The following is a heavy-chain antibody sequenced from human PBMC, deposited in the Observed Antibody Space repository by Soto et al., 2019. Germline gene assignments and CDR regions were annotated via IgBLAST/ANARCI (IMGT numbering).Heavy chain of an antibody. CDR2: IYYSGST. CDR3: ATYDSPYYYMDV. V-gene: IGHV4-59*13. CDR1: GGSISRYF. J-gene: IGHJ6*03. D-gene: IGHD3-16*01. Sequence: SETLSLTCTVSGGSISRYFWSWIRQPPGKGLQGIGHIYYSGSTDYNPSLKSRVAISVDASKTHFSLRLNSVTAADAAVYYCATYDSPYYYMDVWGKGTTVTVSS.